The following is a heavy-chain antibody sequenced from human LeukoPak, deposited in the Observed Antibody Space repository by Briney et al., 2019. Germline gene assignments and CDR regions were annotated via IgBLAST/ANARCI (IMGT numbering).Heavy chain of an antibody. CDR3: AKTSWVSSADAVL. V-gene: IGHV3-23*01. J-gene: IGHJ4*02. D-gene: IGHD3-16*01. CDR1: GFIFRDYA. CDR2: LRGDGET. Sequence: GGSLRLSCVASGFIFRDYAMSWVRQTPAGGLEWVSSLRGDGETFYTDSVKGRFTLSRDHSRNTVYLQLSNLRVEDTAVYYCAKTSWVSSADAVLWGQGTLVTVS.